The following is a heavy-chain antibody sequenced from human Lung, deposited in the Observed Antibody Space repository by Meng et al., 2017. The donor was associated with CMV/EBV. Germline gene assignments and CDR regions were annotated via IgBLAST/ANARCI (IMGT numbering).Heavy chain of an antibody. CDR2: IYYSGST. V-gene: IGHV4-39*07. Sequence: SXTLSLXCTVSGGSISSSSYYWGWIRQPPGKGLEWIGSIYYSGSTYYNPSLKSRVTISVDTSKNQFSLKLSSVTAADTAVYYCARDRDYYDSSGYYYGGDDXGQGXLVTVSS. CDR3: ARDRDYYDSSGYYYGGDD. J-gene: IGHJ4*02. D-gene: IGHD3-22*01. CDR1: GGSISSSSYY.